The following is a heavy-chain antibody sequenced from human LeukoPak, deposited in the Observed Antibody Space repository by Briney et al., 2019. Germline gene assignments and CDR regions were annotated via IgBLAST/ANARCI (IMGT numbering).Heavy chain of an antibody. D-gene: IGHD6-13*01. Sequence: PSETLSLTCTVSGGSISSYYWSWIRQPPGKGLEWIRYIYYSGNTNYNPSLKTRVTISVDTSKNQFSLKLSSVTAADTAVYYCARAGSWKLNFDYWGQGTLVTVSS. CDR3: ARAGSWKLNFDY. CDR1: GGSISSYY. V-gene: IGHV4-59*01. CDR2: IYYSGNT. J-gene: IGHJ4*02.